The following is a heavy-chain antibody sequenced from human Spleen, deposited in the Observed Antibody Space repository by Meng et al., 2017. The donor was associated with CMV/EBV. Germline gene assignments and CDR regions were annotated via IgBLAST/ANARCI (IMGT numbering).Heavy chain of an antibody. V-gene: IGHV3-23*03. Sequence: LSCAASGFTFSSYAMSWVRQAPGKGLEWVSVIYSGGSSTYYADSVKGRFTISRDNSKNTLYLQMNSLRAEDTAVYYCAKGEGGWYGYWGQGTLVTVSS. D-gene: IGHD6-19*01. CDR2: IYSGGSST. J-gene: IGHJ4*02. CDR1: GFTFSSYA. CDR3: AKGEGGWYGY.